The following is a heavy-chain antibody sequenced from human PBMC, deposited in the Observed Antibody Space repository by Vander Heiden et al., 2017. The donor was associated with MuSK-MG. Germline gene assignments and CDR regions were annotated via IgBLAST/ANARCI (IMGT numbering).Heavy chain of an antibody. J-gene: IGHJ4*02. CDR3: ASGWWYFDY. Sequence: EGRLVESGGDLVQRGGSLRLHCVDSRTPFSNYWMHWVRQAPGKGLEWVANIKYDGSEKNYVDSVKGRFASSRDNAKKSLYLQMDSLRGEDTAVYYCASGWWYFDYWGLGTLVTVSS. D-gene: IGHD2-15*01. CDR1: RTPFSNYW. CDR2: IKYDGSEK. V-gene: IGHV3-7*01.